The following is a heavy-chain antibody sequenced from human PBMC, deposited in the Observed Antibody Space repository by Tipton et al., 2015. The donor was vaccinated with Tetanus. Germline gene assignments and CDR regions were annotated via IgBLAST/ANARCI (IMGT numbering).Heavy chain of an antibody. D-gene: IGHD6-13*01. J-gene: IGHJ4*02. CDR2: IPYDANST. Sequence: SLRLSCVASGFAFGNYGMHWVRQAPGKGLEWIALIPYDANSTYYADSVKGRFTISRDDSQNTLFLQMSSLRADDTAMYYCAKTAAGSGLFDYWGQGALVTVAS. CDR3: AKTAAGSGLFDY. V-gene: IGHV3-30*18. CDR1: GFAFGNYG.